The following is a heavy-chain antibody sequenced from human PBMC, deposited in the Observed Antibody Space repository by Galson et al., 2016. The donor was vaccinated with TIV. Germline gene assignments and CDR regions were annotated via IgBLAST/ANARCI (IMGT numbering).Heavy chain of an antibody. CDR2: IDWEDDK. V-gene: IGHV2-70*11. Sequence: PALVKPTQTLTLTCTFSGFSLTTPGMCVSWIRQPPGKALEWLARIDWEDDKYYSTALKTRLTISNDTSNNQVVLKMTNLDPADTATYYCPRRRGWSLEDGGRGPLVTVSS. CDR1: GFSLTTPGMC. D-gene: IGHD6-19*01. J-gene: IGHJ4*02. CDR3: PRRRGWSLED.